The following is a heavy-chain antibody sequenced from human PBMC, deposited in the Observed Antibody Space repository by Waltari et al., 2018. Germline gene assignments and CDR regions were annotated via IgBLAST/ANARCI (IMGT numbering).Heavy chain of an antibody. V-gene: IGHV1-3*01. D-gene: IGHD3-10*01. CDR2: INAGNGNT. Sequence: VQLVQSGAELKKPGASVKVSCKASGYTLTSYAMHWVRQAPGQRLEWMGWINAGNGNTIYSQKFQGRVTITRDTSASTAYMELSSLRSEDTAVYYCVDGEGLLQHWGQGTLVTVSS. CDR3: VDGEGLLQH. J-gene: IGHJ1*01. CDR1: GYTLTSYA.